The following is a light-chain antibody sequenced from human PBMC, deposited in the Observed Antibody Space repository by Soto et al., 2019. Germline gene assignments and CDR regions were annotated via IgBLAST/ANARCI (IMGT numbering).Light chain of an antibody. Sequence: DIVMTQSPLSLPVTPGEPASISCRSSQSLLHSNGYYYLDWYLQKPGQSPQPLIYLGSNRASGVPDRFSGSGSGTDFTLKISRVEAEDVGVYYCMQALQTRTFGQGTKVDIK. J-gene: IGKJ1*01. CDR1: QSLLHSNGYYY. V-gene: IGKV2-28*01. CDR3: MQALQTRT. CDR2: LGS.